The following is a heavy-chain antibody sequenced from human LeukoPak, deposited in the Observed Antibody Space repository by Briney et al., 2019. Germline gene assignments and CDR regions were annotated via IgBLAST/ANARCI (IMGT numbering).Heavy chain of an antibody. D-gene: IGHD3-10*01. CDR1: GFTFSDYY. V-gene: IGHV3-11*06. J-gene: IGHJ6*04. CDR3: ARDLKGSGSYGYIKSYYGMDV. CDR2: ISSSSSYT. Sequence: GGSLRLSCAASGFTFSDYYMSWIRQAPGKGLEWVSYISSSSSYTNYADSVKGRFTIFRDNAKNSLYLQMNSLRAEDTAVYYCARDLKGSGSYGYIKSYYGMDVWGKGTTVTVSS.